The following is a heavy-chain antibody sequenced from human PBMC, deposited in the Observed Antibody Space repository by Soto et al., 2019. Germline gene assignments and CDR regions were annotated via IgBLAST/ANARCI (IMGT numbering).Heavy chain of an antibody. D-gene: IGHD2-15*01. J-gene: IGHJ6*02. Sequence: GGSLRLSCAASGFTFSSYVMHWVRQAPGKGLEWVAVISYDGSNKYYADSVKGRFTISRDNSKNTLYLQMNSLRAEDTAVYYCAKDLSDIVVVVAATRESYYYYGMDVWGQGTTVTVSS. V-gene: IGHV3-30*18. CDR1: GFTFSSYV. CDR2: ISYDGSNK. CDR3: AKDLSDIVVVVAATRESYYYYGMDV.